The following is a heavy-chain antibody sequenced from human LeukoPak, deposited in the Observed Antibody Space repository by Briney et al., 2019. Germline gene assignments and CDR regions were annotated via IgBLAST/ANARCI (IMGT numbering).Heavy chain of an antibody. V-gene: IGHV1-18*01. Sequence: ASGKVSCKASGYTFITYGISWLRQAPGQGLEWMGWISANNGNTNYAQKFQGRVTMTTDTSTSTAYMELRSLRSDDTAVYYCARESRARGREFDYWGQGTLVTVSS. CDR2: ISANNGNT. J-gene: IGHJ4*02. D-gene: IGHD3-16*01. CDR1: GYTFITYG. CDR3: ARESRARGREFDY.